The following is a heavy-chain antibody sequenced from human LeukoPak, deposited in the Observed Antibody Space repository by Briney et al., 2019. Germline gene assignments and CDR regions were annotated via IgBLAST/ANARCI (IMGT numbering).Heavy chain of an antibody. J-gene: IGHJ4*02. CDR3: TKSLTMWFGDSSGSDY. Sequence: GGSLRLSCAASGFIFTNYAMNWVRQAPGKGLEWVSAISGSGGSTYYADSVRGRFTISRDNSKNTLYLQMSSLRGEDTAVYYCTKSLTMWFGDSSGSDYWGQGTLVTVSS. D-gene: IGHD3-10*01. CDR1: GFIFTNYA. V-gene: IGHV3-23*01. CDR2: ISGSGGST.